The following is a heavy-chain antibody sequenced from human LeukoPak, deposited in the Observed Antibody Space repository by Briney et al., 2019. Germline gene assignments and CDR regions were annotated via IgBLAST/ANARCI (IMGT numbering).Heavy chain of an antibody. CDR1: GFTFSNYA. Sequence: PGGSLRLSSAPSGFTFSNYAMTWVRQAPGKRLEWVSSIWGSGSYTQYAESVKGRFPISRDNSRNTLYLTMDSLRGEDTAVYFCGRDPNGDYIGAFDFWGQGTMVTVSS. D-gene: IGHD4-17*01. CDR2: IWGSGSYT. J-gene: IGHJ3*01. CDR3: GRDPNGDYIGAFDF. V-gene: IGHV3-23*01.